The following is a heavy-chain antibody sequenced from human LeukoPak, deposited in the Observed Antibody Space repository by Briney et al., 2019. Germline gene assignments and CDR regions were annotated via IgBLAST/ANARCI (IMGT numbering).Heavy chain of an antibody. Sequence: SETLSLTCTVSGVSISGYYWSWIRQPAGKGLEWIGRIYISRGTNYNPSLKSRVTISVDTSKNQFSLKLSSVTAADTAVYYCARGKYHYDSRPVAGWYFDYWGQGTLVTVSS. J-gene: IGHJ4*02. CDR1: GVSISGYY. CDR2: IYISRGT. CDR3: ARGKYHYDSRPVAGWYFDY. V-gene: IGHV4-4*07. D-gene: IGHD3-22*01.